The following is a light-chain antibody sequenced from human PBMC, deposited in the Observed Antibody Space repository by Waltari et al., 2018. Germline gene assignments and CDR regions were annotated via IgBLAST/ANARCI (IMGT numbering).Light chain of an antibody. CDR3: QAWDSSTAV. CDR2: QDS. J-gene: IGLJ2*01. CDR1: TVGDKY. Sequence: SYELTQPHSVSVSPGQTASITCSGDTVGDKYACWYPQKPGQSPGLVIYQDSKRPSGIPERFSGSNSGNTATLTISGTQAMDEADYYCQAWDSSTAVFGGGTKLTVL. V-gene: IGLV3-1*01.